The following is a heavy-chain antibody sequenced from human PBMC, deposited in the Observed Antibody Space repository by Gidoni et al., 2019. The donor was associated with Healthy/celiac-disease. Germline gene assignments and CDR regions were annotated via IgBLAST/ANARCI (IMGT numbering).Heavy chain of an antibody. V-gene: IGHV3-66*01. CDR2: IYSGGST. CDR3: AIRRVGSSGWYYFDY. CDR1: GFTFSNNY. D-gene: IGHD6-19*01. J-gene: IGHJ4*02. Sequence: EVQLVASGGGLVQPGGSLRLSCAASGFTFSNNYMSWVRQAPGKGLEWVSVIYSGGSTYYADSVKGRFTISRDNSKNTLYLQMNSLRAEDTAVYYCAIRRVGSSGWYYFDYWGQGTLVTVSS.